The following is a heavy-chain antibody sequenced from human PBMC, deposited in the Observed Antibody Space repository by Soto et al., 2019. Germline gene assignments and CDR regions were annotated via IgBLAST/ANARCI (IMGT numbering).Heavy chain of an antibody. CDR2: IYYSGST. V-gene: IGHV4-31*03. J-gene: IGHJ6*02. CDR3: ARDRLVAAAVPYGMDV. D-gene: IGHD6-13*01. CDR1: GGSISSGGYY. Sequence: SETLSLTCTVSGGSISSGGYYWSWIRQHPGKGLEWIGYIYYSGSTYYNPSLKSRVTISVDTSKNQFSLKLSSVTAADTAVYYCARDRLVAAAVPYGMDVWGQGTTVTVSS.